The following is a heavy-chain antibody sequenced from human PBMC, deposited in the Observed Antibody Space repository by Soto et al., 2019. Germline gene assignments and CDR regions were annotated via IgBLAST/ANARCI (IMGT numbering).Heavy chain of an antibody. D-gene: IGHD4-17*01. CDR2: ISGSGGDT. Sequence: EVQLLESGGGLVQPGGSLRLSCAASGFSFSTYPMTWVRQAPGKRLEGVSSISGSGGDTYDIDSVKGRFTISRDNSKNTVYLQMNSLRAEDTAVYYCAKILSTVTTYYYGMDVWGQGTTVTVSS. J-gene: IGHJ6*02. CDR3: AKILSTVTTYYYGMDV. CDR1: GFSFSTYP. V-gene: IGHV3-23*01.